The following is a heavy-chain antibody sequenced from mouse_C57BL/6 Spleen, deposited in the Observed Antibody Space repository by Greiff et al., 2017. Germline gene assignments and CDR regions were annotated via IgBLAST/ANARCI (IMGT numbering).Heavy chain of an antibody. CDR3: ARQGYYGRNFDV. CDR2: ISSGGSYT. J-gene: IGHJ1*03. CDR1: GFTFSSYG. D-gene: IGHD1-1*01. V-gene: IGHV5-6*01. Sequence: EVKLVESGGDLVKPGGSLKLSCAASGFTFSSYGMSWVRQTPDKRLEWVATISSGGSYTYYPDSVKGRFTISRDNAKNTLYLQMSSLKSEDTAMYYCARQGYYGRNFDVWGTGTTVTVSS.